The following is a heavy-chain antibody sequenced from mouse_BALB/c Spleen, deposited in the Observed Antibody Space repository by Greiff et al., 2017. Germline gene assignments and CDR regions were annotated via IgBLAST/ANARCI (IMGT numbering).Heavy chain of an antibody. CDR3: ARPYGYDAGAFDY. J-gene: IGHJ2*01. D-gene: IGHD2-2*01. V-gene: IGHV5-6-3*01. CDR2: INSNGGST. Sequence: EVHLVESGGGLVQPGGSLKLSCAASGFTFSSYGMSWVRQTPDKRLELVATINSNGGSTYYPDSVKGRFTISRDNAKNTLYLQMSSLKSEDTAMYYCARPYGYDAGAFDYWGQGTTLTVSS. CDR1: GFTFSSYG.